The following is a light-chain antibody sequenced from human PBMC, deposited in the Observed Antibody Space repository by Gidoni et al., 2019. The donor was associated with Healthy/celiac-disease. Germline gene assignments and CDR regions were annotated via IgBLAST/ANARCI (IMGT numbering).Light chain of an antibody. CDR2: DAS. V-gene: IGKV1-33*01. CDR1: KDISNY. CDR3: QQYDNLPT. Sequence: DIQMTPSPSSLSASVGDRVTITCQASKDISNYLNWYQQKPGKAPKLLIYDASNLETGVPSRFSGSGSGTDFTFTISSLQPEDIATYYCQQYDNLPTFGGGTKVEIK. J-gene: IGKJ4*01.